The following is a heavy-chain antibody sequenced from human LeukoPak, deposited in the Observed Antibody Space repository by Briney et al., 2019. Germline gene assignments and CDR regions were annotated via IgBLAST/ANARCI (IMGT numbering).Heavy chain of an antibody. CDR3: AKGGIAAAGHFDP. Sequence: GGSLKLSCTTSGVTFSHNYMTWVRQAPGKGLEWVSVLYSGGSTSYADSVKGRFTISRDNSNDTLYLQMNSLRAEDTAVYYCAKGGIAAAGHFDPWGQGTLVTVSS. D-gene: IGHD6-13*01. CDR2: LYSGGST. CDR1: GVTFSHNY. V-gene: IGHV3-66*01. J-gene: IGHJ5*02.